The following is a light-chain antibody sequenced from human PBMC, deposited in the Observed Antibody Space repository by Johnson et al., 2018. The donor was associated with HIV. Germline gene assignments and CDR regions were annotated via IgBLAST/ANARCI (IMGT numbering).Light chain of an antibody. CDR1: SSNIGNNY. Sequence: QSVLTQPPSVSAAPGQKVTISCSGRSSNIGNNYVSWYQQLPGKAPNLFLFYNNKRPSWIPDRFSRSKSGTSATLGITGLRPGDEADYYCVTWDSSLSVYVFGTGTKVTVL. V-gene: IGLV1-51*01. J-gene: IGLJ1*01. CDR3: VTWDSSLSVYV. CDR2: YNN.